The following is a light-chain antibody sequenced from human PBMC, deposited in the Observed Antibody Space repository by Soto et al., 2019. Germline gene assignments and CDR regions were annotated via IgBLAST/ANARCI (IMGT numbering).Light chain of an antibody. CDR2: VNS. CDR1: SSNIGAGYD. V-gene: IGLV1-40*01. CDR3: QSYDSSLSAVV. J-gene: IGLJ2*01. Sequence: QSVLTQPPSVCGAPGQRVTISCTGSSSNIGAGYDVHWYQQLPGTAPKLLIYVNSNRPSGVPDRFSGSKSGTSASLAITGLQAEDEADYYCQSYDSSLSAVVFGGGTKLTVL.